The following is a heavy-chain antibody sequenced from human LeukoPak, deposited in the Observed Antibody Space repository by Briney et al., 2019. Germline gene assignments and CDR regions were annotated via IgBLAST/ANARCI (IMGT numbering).Heavy chain of an antibody. J-gene: IGHJ4*02. CDR1: VYSFTAYY. D-gene: IGHD6-19*01. CDR2: MHPGSGDT. CDR3: SRLPTGVAGTVDF. Sequence: ASVTVSCQASVYSFTAYYIHWVRQAPGQGLELLGWMHPGSGDTNYAQNFQGRVTWTSDTSINTAYMELRGLTSDDTAMYYWSRLPTGVAGTVDFWGQGTLVTVSS. V-gene: IGHV1-2*02.